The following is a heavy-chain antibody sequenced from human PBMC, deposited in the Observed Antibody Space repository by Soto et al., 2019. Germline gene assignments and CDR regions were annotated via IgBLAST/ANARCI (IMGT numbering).Heavy chain of an antibody. CDR2: ISYDGRNE. J-gene: IGHJ3*02. D-gene: IGHD2-15*01. CDR3: AKGDCSGGSCYFSAFDI. CDR1: GFTFSHYG. V-gene: IGHV3-30*18. Sequence: GGSLRLSCAASGFTFSHYGMHWVRQAPGKGLEWVAIISYDGRNEYYTESVKGRFTISRDNSKNTLFLQMNSLRAEDTAVYFCAKGDCSGGSCYFSAFDIWGQGTMVTVSS.